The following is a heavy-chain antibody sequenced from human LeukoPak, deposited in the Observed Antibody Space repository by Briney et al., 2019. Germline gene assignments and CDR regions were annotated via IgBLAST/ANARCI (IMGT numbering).Heavy chain of an antibody. V-gene: IGHV1-69*01. D-gene: IGHD3-9*01. J-gene: IGHJ1*01. CDR3: AIGPHYDILTGYYTVGYFQH. CDR1: GGTFSSYA. Sequence: SVKVSCKASGGTFSSYAISWVRQAPGQGLEWMGGIIPIFGTANYAQKFQGRVTITADESTSTAYMELSSLRSEDTAVYYCAIGPHYDILTGYYTVGYFQHWGQGTLVTVSS. CDR2: IIPIFGTA.